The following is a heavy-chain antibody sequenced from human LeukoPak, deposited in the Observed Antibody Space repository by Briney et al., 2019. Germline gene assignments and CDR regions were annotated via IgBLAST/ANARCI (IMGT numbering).Heavy chain of an antibody. CDR3: ARGPTYDYVWGSYRSSLVYFDY. J-gene: IGHJ4*02. CDR2: INHSGST. Sequence: SETLSLTCAVYGGSFSGYYWRWIRQPPGKGLEWIGEINHSGSTNYNLSLKSRVTISVDTSKNQFSLKLSSVTAADTAVYYCARGPTYDYVWGSYRSSLVYFDYWGQGTLVTVSS. V-gene: IGHV4-34*01. CDR1: GGSFSGYY. D-gene: IGHD3-16*02.